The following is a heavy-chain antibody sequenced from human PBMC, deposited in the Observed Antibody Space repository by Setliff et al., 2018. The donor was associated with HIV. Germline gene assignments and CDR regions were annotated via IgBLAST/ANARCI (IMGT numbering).Heavy chain of an antibody. V-gene: IGHV4-4*08. CDR1: GGSISSCF. CDR2: IYNSGST. J-gene: IGHJ3*02. CDR3: ARDKEGATHAYDI. Sequence: PSETLSLTCAVSGGSISSCFWSWVRQSPGKGLEWIGFIYNSGSTRYNPSLESRVTISVDTSKNEFSLKLTSVTAADTAVYYCARDKEGATHAYDIWGQGTMVTVSS. D-gene: IGHD1-26*01.